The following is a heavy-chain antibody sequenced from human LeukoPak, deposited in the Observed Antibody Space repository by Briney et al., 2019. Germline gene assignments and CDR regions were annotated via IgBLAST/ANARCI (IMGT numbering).Heavy chain of an antibody. V-gene: IGHV3-23*01. CDR1: GFTFSTYG. J-gene: IGHJ3*01. Sequence: PGGSLRLSCAASGFTFSTYGMYWVRQAPGKGLEWVSGISPSGDITYYADSVMGRFSISRDNPKSTVSLQMSSLRAEDTALYYCVRDLHWGGFDVWGQGTMVTVSS. CDR2: ISPSGDIT. CDR3: VRDLHWGGFDV. D-gene: IGHD7-27*01.